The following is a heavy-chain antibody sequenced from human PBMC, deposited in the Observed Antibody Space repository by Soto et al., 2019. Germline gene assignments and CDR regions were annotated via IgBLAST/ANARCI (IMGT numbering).Heavy chain of an antibody. D-gene: IGHD2-15*01. CDR1: GFSVSSKY. J-gene: IGHJ6*03. Sequence: EVQLVESGGDLVQPGGSLRLSCAVSGFSVSSKYMSWVRQAPGKGLEWVSVIYNDGSGGRIYYEDSVKGRFTISIDKSENTLVLQMTSLRADDTAVYYCARDDIHCSVGRCYGVPMDVWGKGTTVTVSS. V-gene: IGHV3-66*01. CDR2: IYNDGSGGRI. CDR3: ARDDIHCSVGRCYGVPMDV.